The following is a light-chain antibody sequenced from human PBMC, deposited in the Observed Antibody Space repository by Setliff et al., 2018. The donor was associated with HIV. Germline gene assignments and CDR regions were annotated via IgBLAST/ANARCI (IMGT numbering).Light chain of an antibody. J-gene: IGLJ1*01. CDR3: CSYAGRYTPYV. CDR2: EVS. Sequence: QSALTQPPSASGSPGQSVTISCTGTSSDVGSYNLVSWFQQHPGKAPKPIIYEVSKRPSGVSSRFSGSKSGNTASLTISGLQAEDEADYYCCSYAGRYTPYVFGTGTKVTVL. CDR1: SSDVGSYNL. V-gene: IGLV2-23*02.